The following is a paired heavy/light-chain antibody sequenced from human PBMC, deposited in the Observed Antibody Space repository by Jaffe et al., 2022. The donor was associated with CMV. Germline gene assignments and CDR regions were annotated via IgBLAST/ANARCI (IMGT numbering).Heavy chain of an antibody. V-gene: IGHV4-39*01. J-gene: IGHJ6*03. D-gene: IGHD2-2*01. CDR2: IYHNGGT. CDR3: ARRRTETLTDYMDV. Sequence: QLQLQESGPGLVKPSETLSLTCTVSGGSVSSSTYYWSWVRQPPGKGLDWIGTIYHNGGTYYNPSLQSRLTISVDTSKNQFSLKLRSVTAADTAVYYCARRRTETLTDYMDVWGKGTTVTVSS. CDR1: GGSVSSSTYY.
Light chain of an antibody. Sequence: DVQMTQSPSSLSASVGDRVTITCRASQTINSYLNWYQQKPGKAPKVLIYSASSLQSGVPSRFSGSGSGTDFTLTVSDLQPEDFATYYCQQSYTTPLTFGGGTKVEIK. CDR1: QTINSY. CDR3: QQSYTTPLT. J-gene: IGKJ4*01. V-gene: IGKV1-39*01. CDR2: SAS.